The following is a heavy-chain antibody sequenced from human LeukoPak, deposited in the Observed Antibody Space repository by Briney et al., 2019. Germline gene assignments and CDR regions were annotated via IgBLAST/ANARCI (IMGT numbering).Heavy chain of an antibody. J-gene: IGHJ6*02. CDR3: ARNKPTFYYYGMDV. Sequence: ASVKVSCKASGYTFTGYYMHWVRQAPGQGLEWMGWINPNSGGTNYAQKFQGRVTMTRDTSISTAYMELSRLRSDDTAVYYCARNKPTFYYYGMDVWGQGTLVTVSS. V-gene: IGHV1-2*02. D-gene: IGHD3-16*01. CDR1: GYTFTGYY. CDR2: INPNSGGT.